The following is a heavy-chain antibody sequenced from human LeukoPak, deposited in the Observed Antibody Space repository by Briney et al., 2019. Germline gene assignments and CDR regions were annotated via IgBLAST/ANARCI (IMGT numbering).Heavy chain of an antibody. V-gene: IGHV4-34*01. CDR1: GGSFSGYY. J-gene: IGHJ4*02. Sequence: SETLSLTCAVYGGSFSGYYWSWIRQPPGRGLEWIGEINHSGSTNYNPSLKSRVTISVDTSKNQFSLKLSSVTAADTAVYYCARDPEERQLAYYFDYWGQGTLVTVSS. CDR3: ARDPEERQLAYYFDY. D-gene: IGHD6-13*01. CDR2: INHSGST.